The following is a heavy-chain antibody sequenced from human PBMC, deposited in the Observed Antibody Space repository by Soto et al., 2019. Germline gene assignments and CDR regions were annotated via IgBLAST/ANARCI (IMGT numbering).Heavy chain of an antibody. Sequence: KPSETLSLTCTVSGDSISSPYYYWSWIRQAPGKGLELIGYVYYRGSIYYTPSFESRVSISIDTSKNQFSLRLTSVTAADSAVYFCARVTFTPNWFDSWGQGILVTVSS. V-gene: IGHV4-30-4*01. D-gene: IGHD3-16*01. J-gene: IGHJ5*01. CDR3: ARVTFTPNWFDS. CDR2: VYYRGSI. CDR1: GDSISSPYYY.